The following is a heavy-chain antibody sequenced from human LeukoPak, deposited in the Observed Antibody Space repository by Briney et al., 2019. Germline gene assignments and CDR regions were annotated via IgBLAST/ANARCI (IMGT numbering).Heavy chain of an antibody. Sequence: GASVKVSCRASGYTFTSFGITWMRQAPGQGLEWMGWISAYYGNTNYAQKLQGRVTVTTDTSMSTAYMELRSLRSDDTAVYYCARDLAGAATGTIPLFDYWGQGTLVTVSS. CDR1: GYTFTSFG. D-gene: IGHD6-13*01. V-gene: IGHV1-18*01. CDR2: ISAYYGNT. J-gene: IGHJ4*02. CDR3: ARDLAGAATGTIPLFDY.